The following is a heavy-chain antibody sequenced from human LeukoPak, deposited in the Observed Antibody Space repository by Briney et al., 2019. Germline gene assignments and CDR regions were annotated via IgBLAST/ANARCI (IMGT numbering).Heavy chain of an antibody. D-gene: IGHD5-12*01. V-gene: IGHV3-21*01. CDR2: ISSSSSYI. CDR1: GFTFSSYS. Sequence: GSLRLSCAASGFTFSSYSMNWVRQAPGKGLEWVSSISSSSSYIYYADSVKGRFTISRDNARNSLYLQMNSLRAEDTAVYYCASQGSGYDSPIDHWGQGTLVTVSS. J-gene: IGHJ4*02. CDR3: ASQGSGYDSPIDH.